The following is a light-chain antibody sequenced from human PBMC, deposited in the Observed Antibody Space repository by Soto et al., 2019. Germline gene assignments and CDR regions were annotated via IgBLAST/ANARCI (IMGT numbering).Light chain of an antibody. CDR3: QQYGSSPWT. CDR2: GAS. CDR1: QTISSIY. V-gene: IGKV3-20*01. J-gene: IGKJ1*01. Sequence: ELVLTQSPATLSLSPGERATLSCRASQTISSIYLAWYQQKPGQAPRLFIYGASTRATGIPDRFGGIGSETAVTITISRLEPEDGAVYDGQQYGSSPWTFGQGTKVEI.